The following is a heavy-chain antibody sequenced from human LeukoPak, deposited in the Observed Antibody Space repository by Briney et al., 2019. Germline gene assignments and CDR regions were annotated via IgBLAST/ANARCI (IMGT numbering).Heavy chain of an antibody. CDR2: MYISGNT. CDR3: ARESGGSRPLDH. Sequence: SETLSLTCTVSGDSISSNYWTWIRQPAGKGLEWIGRMYISGNTNYEPSLRSRVTMSLDTSKNQFSLKLSSVTAADTAVYFCARESGGSRPLDHWGQGTLVTVSS. D-gene: IGHD3-16*01. V-gene: IGHV4-4*07. J-gene: IGHJ4*02. CDR1: GDSISSNY.